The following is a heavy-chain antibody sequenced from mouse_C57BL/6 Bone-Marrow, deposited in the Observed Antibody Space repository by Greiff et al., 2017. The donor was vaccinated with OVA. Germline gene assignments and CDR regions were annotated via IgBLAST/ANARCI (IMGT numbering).Heavy chain of an antibody. D-gene: IGHD2-4*01. CDR1: GYTFTDYY. Sequence: VQLVESGAELVRPGASVKLSCKASGYTFTDYYINWVKQRPGQGLEWIARIYPGSGNTYYNEKFKGKATLTAEKSSSTAYMQLSSLTSEDSAVYFCARWNDYDGFAYWGQGTLVTVSA. J-gene: IGHJ3*01. V-gene: IGHV1-76*01. CDR3: ARWNDYDGFAY. CDR2: IYPGSGNT.